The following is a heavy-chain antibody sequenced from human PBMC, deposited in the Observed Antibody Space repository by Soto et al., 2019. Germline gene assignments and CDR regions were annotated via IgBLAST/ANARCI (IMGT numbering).Heavy chain of an antibody. D-gene: IGHD3-9*01. J-gene: IGHJ4*02. V-gene: IGHV4-39*01. CDR1: GGSINSSSYY. CDR3: ARHRGYYDILTGYYTELNFDY. Sequence: SETLSLTCTVSGGSINSSSYYCGWIRQPPGKGLEWIGSIYYSGTTYYNPSLKSRVTISVDTSKNQFSLKLSSVTAADTAVYYCARHRGYYDILTGYYTELNFDYWGQGTLVTVSS. CDR2: IYYSGTT.